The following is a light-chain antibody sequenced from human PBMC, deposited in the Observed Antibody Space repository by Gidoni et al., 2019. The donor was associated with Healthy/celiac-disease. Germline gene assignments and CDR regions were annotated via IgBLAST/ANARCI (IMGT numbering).Light chain of an antibody. CDR3: QQRSNWPWT. Sequence: DIVLIQSPATLSLSPGERATLSCRASQSVSSYLAWYQQKPGQAPRLLIYEASNRATGIPARFSGSGSGTDFTLTISSLEPEDFAVYYCQQRSNWPWTFGQXTKVEIK. CDR2: EAS. V-gene: IGKV3-11*01. J-gene: IGKJ1*01. CDR1: QSVSSY.